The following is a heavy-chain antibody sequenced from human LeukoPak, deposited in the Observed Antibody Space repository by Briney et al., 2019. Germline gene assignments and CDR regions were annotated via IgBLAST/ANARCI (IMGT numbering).Heavy chain of an antibody. CDR1: GFTFRSYG. CDR3: ARVSGGGYDAWYLDL. CDR2: IWYDGSNQ. J-gene: IGHJ2*01. V-gene: IGHV3-33*01. Sequence: GRSLRLSCAVSGFTFRSYGIQWVRQAPGKGLEWVAIIWYDGSNQYYADSVEGRFTISRDNSKNTLYLQMNSLRAEDTAVYYCARVSGGGYDAWYLDLWGRGTLVTVSS. D-gene: IGHD5-12*01.